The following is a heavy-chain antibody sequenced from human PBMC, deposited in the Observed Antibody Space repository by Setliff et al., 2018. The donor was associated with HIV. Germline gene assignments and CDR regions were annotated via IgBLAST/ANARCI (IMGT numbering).Heavy chain of an antibody. J-gene: IGHJ6*02. CDR3: ARSVIGYYYYGMDV. V-gene: IGHV3-7*01. CDR1: GFTFSSYW. D-gene: IGHD3-10*01. CDR2: IKQDGSNK. Sequence: GGSLRLSCAASGFTFSSYWMTWVRQAPGKGLEWVANIKQDGSNKYYADSVKGRFTISRDNSKNTQYLQMNSLRAEDTAVYYCARSVIGYYYYGMDVWGQGTLVTVSS.